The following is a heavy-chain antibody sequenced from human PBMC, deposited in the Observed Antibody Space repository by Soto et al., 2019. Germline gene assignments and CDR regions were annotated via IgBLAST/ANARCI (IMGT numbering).Heavy chain of an antibody. J-gene: IGHJ4*02. CDR3: AKGRGSGWAWYFDN. D-gene: IGHD6-19*01. CDR1: GFTFKESA. CDR2: ISDTGAST. V-gene: IGHV3-23*01. Sequence: EVRLLEAGGGLKQPGGSLRLSCAASGFTFKESAMNWVRQAPGQGLEWVASISDTGASTWYAESVRGRLSISRDNSKNTLYLQMNSLRGEDTAVYSCAKGRGSGWAWYFDNWGQGTLVTVSS.